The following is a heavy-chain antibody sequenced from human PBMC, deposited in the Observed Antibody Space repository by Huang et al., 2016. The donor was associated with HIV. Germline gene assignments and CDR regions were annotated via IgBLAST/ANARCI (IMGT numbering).Heavy chain of an antibody. V-gene: IGHV1-69*13. CDR2: IIPIFGTA. D-gene: IGHD3-3*01. CDR3: ARATYYDFWSGYRSFDY. Sequence: QVQLVQSGAEVKKPGSSVKVSCKASGGTFSSYAISWVRQAPGQGLEVMGGIIPIFGTANYAQKFQGRVTMTADESTSTAYMELSSLISEDTAVYYCARATYYDFWSGYRSFDYWGQGTLVTVSS. CDR1: GGTFSSYA. J-gene: IGHJ4*02.